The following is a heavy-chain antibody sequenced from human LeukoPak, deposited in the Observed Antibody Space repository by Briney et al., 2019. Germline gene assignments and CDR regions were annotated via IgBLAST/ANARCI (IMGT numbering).Heavy chain of an antibody. CDR3: ASGRFTYGDSPFDP. V-gene: IGHV4-59*12. CDR1: GGSISSYY. Sequence: PSETLSLTCTVSGGSISSYYWSWIRQPPGKGLEWIGYIYYSGSTNYNPSLKSRVTISVDTSKNQFSLKLSSVTAADTAVYYCASGRFTYGDSPFDPWGQGTLVTVSS. J-gene: IGHJ5*02. D-gene: IGHD4-17*01. CDR2: IYYSGST.